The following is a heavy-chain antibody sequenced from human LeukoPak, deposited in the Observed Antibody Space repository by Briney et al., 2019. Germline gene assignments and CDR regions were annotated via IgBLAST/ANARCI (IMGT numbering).Heavy chain of an antibody. J-gene: IGHJ4*02. CDR1: GFTFTNYW. D-gene: IGHD5-24*01. CDR2: IKEDGSDK. V-gene: IGHV3-7*05. CDR3: ARDTGYNTFVY. Sequence: GGSLRLSCAASGFTFTNYWMSWVRQAPGKGLEWVANIKEDGSDKYYVDSVKGRFTISRDNAKNSQYLQMNSLRAEDTAVYYCARDTGYNTFVYWGQGTLVTVSS.